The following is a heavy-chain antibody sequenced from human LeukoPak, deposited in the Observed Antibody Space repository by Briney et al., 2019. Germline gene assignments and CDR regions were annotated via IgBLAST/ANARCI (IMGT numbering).Heavy chain of an antibody. V-gene: IGHV3-74*01. CDR3: STGSGHAFDI. J-gene: IGHJ3*02. Sequence: GGSLRLSCAASGFTFSSYWMHWVRQVPGKGLVWVSRINSDGSSTSYADSVKGRFTISRDNAKNTLYVQMNSLRAEDTAVYYCSTGSGHAFDIWGRGTVVTVSS. D-gene: IGHD3-10*01. CDR1: GFTFSSYW. CDR2: INSDGSST.